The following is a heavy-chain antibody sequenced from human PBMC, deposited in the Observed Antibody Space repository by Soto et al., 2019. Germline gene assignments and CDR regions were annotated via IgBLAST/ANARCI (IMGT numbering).Heavy chain of an antibody. CDR1: GFAFSDYA. V-gene: IGHV3-23*01. CDR2: LSGGGSSA. J-gene: IGHJ4*02. CDR3: ARQGDCSSTSCWNDY. D-gene: IGHD2-2*01. Sequence: PGGSLRLSCAASGFAFSDYAMSWVRQAPGKGLEWVSTLSGGGSSALYADSVKGRFTISRDNAKNSLYLQMNSLRAEDTAVYYCARQGDCSSTSCWNDYWGQGTLVTVSS.